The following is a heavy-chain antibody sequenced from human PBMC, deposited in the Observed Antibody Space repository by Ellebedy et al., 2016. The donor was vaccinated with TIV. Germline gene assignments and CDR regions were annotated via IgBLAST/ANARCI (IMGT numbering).Heavy chain of an antibody. D-gene: IGHD1-7*01. CDR1: GYTFTSYY. V-gene: IGHV1-46*01. CDR2: INPVGGNT. J-gene: IGHJ4*02. Sequence: AASVKVSCKASGYTFTSYYIHWVRQAPGQGLEWVGIINPVGGNTGYARKFQGRVNMTRDTSASTVYMELSGLRSEDTAVFYCARTRPNGNYNTQYYFDYWGQGTLVTVSS. CDR3: ARTRPNGNYNTQYYFDY.